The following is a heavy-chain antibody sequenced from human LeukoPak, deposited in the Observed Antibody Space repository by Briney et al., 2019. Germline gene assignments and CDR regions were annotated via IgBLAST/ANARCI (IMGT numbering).Heavy chain of an antibody. D-gene: IGHD3-10*01. CDR2: ISGSGGST. CDR3: ARNLWFGESSDAFDM. CDR1: GFTFSSYA. J-gene: IGHJ3*02. V-gene: IGHV3-23*01. Sequence: PGGSLRLSCAASGFTFSSYAMSWVRQAPGKGLEWVSAISGSGGSTYYADSVKGRFTISRDNSKNTLYLQMNSLRAEDTAVYYCARNLWFGESSDAFDMWGQGTMVTVSS.